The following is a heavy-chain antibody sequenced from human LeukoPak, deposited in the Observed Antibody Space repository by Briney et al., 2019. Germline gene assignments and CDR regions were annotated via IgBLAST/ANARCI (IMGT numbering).Heavy chain of an antibody. CDR1: GYTFTSYG. D-gene: IGHD6-19*01. J-gene: IGHJ4*02. Sequence: GASVKVSCKASGYTFTSYGISWVRQAPGQGLEWMGWISAYNGNTNYAQKFQGRVTMTRDTSTSTVYMELSSLRSEDTAVYYCARFAVHRRIAVTGQFGLDYWGRGTLVTVSS. V-gene: IGHV1-18*01. CDR3: ARFAVHRRIAVTGQFGLDY. CDR2: ISAYNGNT.